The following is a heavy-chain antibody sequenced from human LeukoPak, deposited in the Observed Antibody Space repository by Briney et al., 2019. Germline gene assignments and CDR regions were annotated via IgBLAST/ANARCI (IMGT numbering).Heavy chain of an antibody. V-gene: IGHV3-21*01. D-gene: IGHD4-17*01. CDR1: GFTFSSYS. CDR2: ISSSSSYI. J-gene: IGHJ4*02. Sequence: PGGSLRLSCAASGFTFSSYSMNWVRQAPGKGLEWVSSISSSSSYIYYADSVKGRFTISRDNAKNSLYLQINSLRAEDTAVYYCAREGDYGDYWGQGTLVTVSS. CDR3: AREGDYGDY.